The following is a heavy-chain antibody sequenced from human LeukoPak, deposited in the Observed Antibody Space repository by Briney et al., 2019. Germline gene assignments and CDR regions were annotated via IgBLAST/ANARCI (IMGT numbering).Heavy chain of an antibody. J-gene: IGHJ5*02. CDR3: ARMATTWWFDP. V-gene: IGHV4-39*07. D-gene: IGHD5-24*01. CDR2: IYYSGST. Sequence: SETLSLTCTVSGDSISSSYYWGWIRQPPGKGLEWIASIYYSGSTYYNPSLKSRVTISVDTSKSQFSLKLTSVTAADTAVYHCARMATTWWFDPWGQGTLVTVSS. CDR1: GDSISSSYY.